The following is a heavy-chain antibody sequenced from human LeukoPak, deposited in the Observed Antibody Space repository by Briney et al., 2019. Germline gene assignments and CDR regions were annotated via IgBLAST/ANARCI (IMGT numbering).Heavy chain of an antibody. J-gene: IGHJ4*02. Sequence: ASVKVSCKASGYTFTSYYMHWVRQAPGQGLEWMGIINPSGGSTSYAQKFQGRVTMTTDTSTSTAYMELRSLRSDDTAVYYCARADDILTGYFHFDYWGQGTLVTVSS. CDR1: GYTFTSYY. CDR3: ARADDILTGYFHFDY. CDR2: INPSGGST. V-gene: IGHV1-46*01. D-gene: IGHD3-9*01.